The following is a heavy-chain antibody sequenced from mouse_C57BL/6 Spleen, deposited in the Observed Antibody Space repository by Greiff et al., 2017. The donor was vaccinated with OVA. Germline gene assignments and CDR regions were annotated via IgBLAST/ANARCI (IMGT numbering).Heavy chain of an antibody. CDR2: IDPSDSET. J-gene: IGHJ2*01. D-gene: IGHD2-1*01. CDR1: GYTFTSYW. CDR3: ARYYGNPFDY. Sequence: VQLQQPGAELVRPGSSVKLSCKASGYTFTSYWMHWVKQRPIQGLEWIGNIDPSDSETHYNQKFKDKATLTVDKSSSTAYMQRSSLTSEDSAVYYCARYYGNPFDYWGQGTTLTVSS. V-gene: IGHV1-52*01.